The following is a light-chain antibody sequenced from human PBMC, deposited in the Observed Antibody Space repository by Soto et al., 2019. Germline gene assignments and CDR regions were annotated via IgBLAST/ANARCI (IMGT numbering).Light chain of an antibody. J-gene: IGLJ2*01. Sequence: QSALTQPPSASGSPGQSVTISWTGTSSDVGGYNYVSWYQQHPGKAPKLMIYEVSKRPSGVPDRFSGSKSGNTASLTVSGLQAEDEADYYCSSYAGSNNLGVFGGGTKLTVL. CDR2: EVS. V-gene: IGLV2-8*01. CDR1: SSDVGGYNY. CDR3: SSYAGSNNLGV.